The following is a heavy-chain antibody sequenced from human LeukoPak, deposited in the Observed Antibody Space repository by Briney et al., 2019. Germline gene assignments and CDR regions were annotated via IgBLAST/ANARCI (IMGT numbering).Heavy chain of an antibody. CDR1: GDTFSNYYA. J-gene: IGHJ6*02. CDR3: ARGITMVRGVIKGGMDV. Sequence: SVKVSCKASGDTFSNYYAISWVRQAPGQGLEWMGRIISIVGTANSAQKFQGRVTITADKSTGTIYMELSSLRSGDTAIYYCARGITMVRGVIKGGMDVWGQGTTVTVSS. V-gene: IGHV1-69*04. CDR2: IISIVGTA. D-gene: IGHD3-10*01.